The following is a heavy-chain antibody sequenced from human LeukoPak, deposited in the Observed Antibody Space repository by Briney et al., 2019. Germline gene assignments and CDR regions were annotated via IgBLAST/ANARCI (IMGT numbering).Heavy chain of an antibody. D-gene: IGHD3-22*01. CDR1: GFTFGRNW. CDR3: ARDGYYYNNSGYYAFDI. V-gene: IGHV3-74*01. CDR2: IQSVGSTT. J-gene: IGHJ3*02. Sequence: PGGSLRLSCADSGFTFGRNWMHWVRHAPGKGLVWVSRIQSVGSTTSYADSVKSRFTISRDNAKSTLYLQMNSLRAEDTAVYYCARDGYYYNNSGYYAFDIWGQGTMVTVSS.